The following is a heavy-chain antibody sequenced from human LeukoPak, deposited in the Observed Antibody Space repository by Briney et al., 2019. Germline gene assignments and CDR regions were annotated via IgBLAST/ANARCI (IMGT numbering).Heavy chain of an antibody. D-gene: IGHD3-10*01. J-gene: IGHJ4*02. CDR3: AKGNYYGSVLPIDY. CDR1: GFTFSSFG. V-gene: IGHV3-30*18. Sequence: PGGSLRLSCAASGFTFSSFGIHWVRQAPGNGLEWVSVICYDGSNKYYPDSVRGRFTISRDNSKNTLYLQMNSLRAGDTAVYYCAKGNYYGSVLPIDYWGQGTLVTVS. CDR2: ICYDGSNK.